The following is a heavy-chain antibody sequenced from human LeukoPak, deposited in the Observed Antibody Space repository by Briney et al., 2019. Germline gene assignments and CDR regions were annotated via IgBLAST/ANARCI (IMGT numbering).Heavy chain of an antibody. CDR2: ISNNGGYT. CDR3: ARPQSSSGYYWPFDD. Sequence: PGGSLRLSCAASGFTFSSSAMSWVRQAPGKGLEWVSAISNNGGYTYYADSVQGRFTISRDNSKSTLCLQMNSLRAEDTAVYYCARPQSSSGYYWPFDDWGQGTLVTVSS. V-gene: IGHV3-23*01. D-gene: IGHD3-22*01. J-gene: IGHJ4*02. CDR1: GFTFSSSA.